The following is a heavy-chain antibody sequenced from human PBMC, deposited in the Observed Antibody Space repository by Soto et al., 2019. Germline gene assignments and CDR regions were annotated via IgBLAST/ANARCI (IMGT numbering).Heavy chain of an antibody. J-gene: IGHJ6*02. CDR2: INPSGGST. V-gene: IGHV1-46*01. Sequence: QVQLVQSGAEVKKPGASVKVSCKASGYTFTSYYMHWVRQAPGQGLEWMGIINPSGGSTSYAQKFQGRVTMTRDTSTSTVYMELSSLRSEDTAVYYCARHSLNVLRFWGWFGGGGGYGMDVWGQGTTVTVSS. D-gene: IGHD3-3*01. CDR1: GYTFTSYY. CDR3: ARHSLNVLRFWGWFGGGGGYGMDV.